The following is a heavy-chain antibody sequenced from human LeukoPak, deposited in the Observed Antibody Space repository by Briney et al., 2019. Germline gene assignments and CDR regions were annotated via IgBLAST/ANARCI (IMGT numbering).Heavy chain of an antibody. D-gene: IGHD3-10*01. CDR2: IYYGGST. Sequence: PSETLSLTCTVSGGSISSSSYYWGWIRQPPGKGLEWIGSIYYGGSTYYNPSLKSRVIISVDTSNNQFSLKLSSVTAADTAVYYCARDREVRGVIIPYFDYWGQGTLVTVSS. CDR1: GGSISSSSYY. J-gene: IGHJ4*02. CDR3: ARDREVRGVIIPYFDY. V-gene: IGHV4-39*02.